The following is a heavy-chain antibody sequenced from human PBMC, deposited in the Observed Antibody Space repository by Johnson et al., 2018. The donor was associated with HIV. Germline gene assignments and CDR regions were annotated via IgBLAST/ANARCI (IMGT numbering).Heavy chain of an antibody. Sequence: EVLLVESGGGLVKPGGSLRLSCAASGFTFSNAWMSWVRQAPGKGLEWVGRIKSKTDGGTTDYAAPVKGRFTITRDDSKNTLYLQMSSLRAEDTAVYYCAKSKEILAAGGTADDAFDIWGQGTMVTVSS. CDR3: AKSKEILAAGGTADDAFDI. CDR1: GFTFSNAW. V-gene: IGHV3-15*01. CDR2: IKSKTDGGTT. J-gene: IGHJ3*02. D-gene: IGHD6-13*01.